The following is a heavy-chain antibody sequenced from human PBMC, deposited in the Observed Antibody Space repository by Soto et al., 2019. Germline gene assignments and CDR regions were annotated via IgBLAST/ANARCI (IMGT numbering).Heavy chain of an antibody. Sequence: GGSLRLSCAASGFPFTSYFIHWVRQAPCKGLEWVADISNDGINKYHADSVKGRFTISRDNSKNTLYLQMNSLRSEDTAVYYCARAGDSSNFFGGPFDYWGQGILVTVSS. CDR3: ARAGDSSNFFGGPFDY. V-gene: IGHV3-30*04. CDR1: GFPFTSYF. J-gene: IGHJ4*02. CDR2: ISNDGINK. D-gene: IGHD3-16*01.